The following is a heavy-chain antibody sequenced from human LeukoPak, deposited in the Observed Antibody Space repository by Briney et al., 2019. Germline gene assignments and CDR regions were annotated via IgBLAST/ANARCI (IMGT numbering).Heavy chain of an antibody. V-gene: IGHV4-38-2*02. CDR2: IYHSGST. J-gene: IGHJ3*02. Sequence: SETLSLTCTVSGYSISSVYYWGWIRQPPGKGLEWIGSIYHSGSTNYNPSLKSRVTISVDTSKNQFSLKLSSVTAADTAVYYCARFIVVRGRAFDIWGQGTMVTVSS. CDR1: GYSISSVYY. D-gene: IGHD3-10*01. CDR3: ARFIVVRGRAFDI.